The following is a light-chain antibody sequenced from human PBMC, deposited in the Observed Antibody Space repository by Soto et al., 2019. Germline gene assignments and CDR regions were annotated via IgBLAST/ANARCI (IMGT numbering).Light chain of an antibody. CDR2: DAT. CDR3: EQREIWPPLT. V-gene: IGKV3-11*01. J-gene: IGKJ4*01. Sequence: VLTQSPVTLSLSPGETATLFCKASQSVGIYLGWFQQKPGQAPRVLIYDATNRAGGVPDRFSGSGSGADITLFISRLEAEDSAVFYCEQREIWPPLTFGGGTKLEIK. CDR1: QSVGIY.